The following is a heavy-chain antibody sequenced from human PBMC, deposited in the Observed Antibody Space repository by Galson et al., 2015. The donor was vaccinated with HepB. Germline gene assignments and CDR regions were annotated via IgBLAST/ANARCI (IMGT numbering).Heavy chain of an antibody. CDR1: GYTFASYY. CDR2: INPSGGST. V-gene: IGHV1-46*01. Sequence: SVKVSCKASGYTFASYYMYWVRQAPGQGLEWMGIINPSGGSTSYAQKFQGRVTMTRDTSTSTVYMELSSLRSEDTAVYYCARDRWELLGWFDPWGQGTLVTVSS. J-gene: IGHJ5*02. D-gene: IGHD1-26*01. CDR3: ARDRWELLGWFDP.